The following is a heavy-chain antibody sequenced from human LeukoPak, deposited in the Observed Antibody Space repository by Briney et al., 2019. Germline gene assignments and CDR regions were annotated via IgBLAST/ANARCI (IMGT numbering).Heavy chain of an antibody. V-gene: IGHV4-4*02. Sequence: SGTLSLTCGVSGGSISSSNWWSWGRQPPGKGLEWIGEISHSGSTNYNPSLKSRVTISVDKSENQFSLKLSSVTAADTAVYYCARVGIYYYGSGALDAFDIWGQGTMVTVSS. CDR1: GGSISSSNW. CDR2: ISHSGST. D-gene: IGHD3-10*01. CDR3: ARVGIYYYGSGALDAFDI. J-gene: IGHJ3*02.